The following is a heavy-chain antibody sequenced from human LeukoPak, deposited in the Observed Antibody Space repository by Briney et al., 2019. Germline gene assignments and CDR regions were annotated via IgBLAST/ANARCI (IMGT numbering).Heavy chain of an antibody. Sequence: ASVKVSCKASGYTFTSYGISWVRQAPGQGLEWMGWISAYNGNTNYAQKLQGRVTMTTDTSTSTAYMELRSLRSDDTAVYYCARDAPYYDILARDAFDIWGQGTMVTVSS. CDR2: ISAYNGNT. D-gene: IGHD3-9*01. CDR1: GYTFTSYG. J-gene: IGHJ3*02. CDR3: ARDAPYYDILARDAFDI. V-gene: IGHV1-18*01.